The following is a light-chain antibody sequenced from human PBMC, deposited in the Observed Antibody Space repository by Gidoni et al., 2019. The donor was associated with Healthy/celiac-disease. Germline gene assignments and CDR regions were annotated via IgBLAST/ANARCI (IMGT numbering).Light chain of an antibody. CDR2: EVS. CDR3: SSYTSSSIVV. CDR1: SSDVGGYNY. V-gene: IGLV2-14*01. Sequence: QSALTQPASVSGSPGQSITISCTGTSSDVGGYNYVSWYQQHQGKAPKLIYEVSKRPSGVSNRFSGSKSGNTASLTISGLQAEDEADYYCSSYTSSSIVVFGGGTKLTVL. J-gene: IGLJ2*01.